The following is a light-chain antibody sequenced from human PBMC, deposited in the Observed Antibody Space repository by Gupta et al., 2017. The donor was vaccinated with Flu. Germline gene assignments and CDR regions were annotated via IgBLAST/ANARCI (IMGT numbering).Light chain of an antibody. J-gene: IGKJ4*01. CDR3: QQYGSSTSRT. Sequence: RATLSCRASQSVSSSYLAWYQQKPGQAPRLLIYGASSRATGIPDRFSGSGSGTDFTLTISRLEPEDFAVYYCQQYGSSTSRTFGGGTKVEIK. CDR1: QSVSSSY. CDR2: GAS. V-gene: IGKV3-20*01.